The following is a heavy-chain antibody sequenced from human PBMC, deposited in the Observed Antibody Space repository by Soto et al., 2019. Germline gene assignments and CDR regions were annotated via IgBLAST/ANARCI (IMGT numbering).Heavy chain of an antibody. Sequence: SETLSLTCSVKGDSINSGSVYWSLIRHSPGKGLEYIGYITYSGRTFYNPSLKSRVTMAVDMSKNEFSLKLTSVTAADTATYYCAREGHSSWEWLDPWGQGILVTVSS. J-gene: IGHJ5*02. V-gene: IGHV4-31*03. CDR1: GDSINSGSVY. D-gene: IGHD1-26*01. CDR2: ITYSGRT. CDR3: AREGHSSWEWLDP.